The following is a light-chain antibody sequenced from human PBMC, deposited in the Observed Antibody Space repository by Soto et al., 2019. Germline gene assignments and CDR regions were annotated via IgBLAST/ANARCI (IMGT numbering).Light chain of an antibody. J-gene: IGKJ5*01. CDR2: GAS. Sequence: EIVMTQSPATLSVSPVERATLSCRASQSVSSNLAWYQQKPGQAPRLLIYGASTRATGIPARFSGSGSGTEFTLTISSLEAEDVAVDYCQQYGYSPITFGQGTRLEIK. CDR1: QSVSSN. CDR3: QQYGYSPIT. V-gene: IGKV3-15*01.